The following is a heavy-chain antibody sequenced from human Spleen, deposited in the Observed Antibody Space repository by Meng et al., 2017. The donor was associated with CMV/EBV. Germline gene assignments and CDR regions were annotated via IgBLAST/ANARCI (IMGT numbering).Heavy chain of an antibody. CDR3: ARHRGSTRGGWFDP. V-gene: IGHV4-34*01. J-gene: IGHJ5*02. CDR2: INHSGSA. Sequence: SETLSLTCAVSDGSFGSFYWSWIRQPPGKGLEWIGTINHSGSANYNPSLKRRVTISPDTSNNQFSLKLSSVTAADTAVYYCARHRGSTRGGWFDPWGQGTLVTVSS. D-gene: IGHD2-2*01. CDR1: DGSFGSFY.